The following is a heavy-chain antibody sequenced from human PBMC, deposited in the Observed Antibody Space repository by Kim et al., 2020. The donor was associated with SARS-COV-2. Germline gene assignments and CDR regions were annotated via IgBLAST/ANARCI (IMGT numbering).Heavy chain of an antibody. V-gene: IGHV4-61*01. Sequence: SETLSLTCTVSGGSVSSGSYYWSWIRQPPGKGLEWIGYIYYSGRTNYNPSRKSRVTISVDTSKNQFSRKLSSVTAADTAVYYCARDEAAEYYYYGLDVWGQGNTVTVSS. CDR2: IYYSGRT. D-gene: IGHD2-15*01. CDR1: GGSVSSGSYY. CDR3: ARDEAAEYYYYGLDV. J-gene: IGHJ6*02.